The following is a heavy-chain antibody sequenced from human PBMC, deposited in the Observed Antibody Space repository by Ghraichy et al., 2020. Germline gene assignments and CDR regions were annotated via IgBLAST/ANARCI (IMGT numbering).Heavy chain of an antibody. Sequence: GGSLRLSCAASGFTFSRHGMHWVRQAPGKRLEWVAVISYDSGSRIYADSVKGRFTISRDNSKNSLDLQMNSLKAEDTAVYYCANGRVDGGGGMDVWGQVTTVTVSS. CDR2: ISYDSGSR. D-gene: IGHD5-24*01. V-gene: IGHV3-30*18. J-gene: IGHJ6*02. CDR1: GFTFSRHG. CDR3: ANGRVDGGGGMDV.